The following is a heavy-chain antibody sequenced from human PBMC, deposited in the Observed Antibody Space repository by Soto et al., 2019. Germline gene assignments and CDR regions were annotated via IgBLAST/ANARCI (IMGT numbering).Heavy chain of an antibody. CDR3: ARHNYGSGSTYFDY. J-gene: IGHJ4*02. CDR1: CGSIRRYY. Sequence: SETLSLTGTVSCGSIRRYYWSCIRQPPGKGLEWIGYIYYSGSTNYNPSLKSRVTISVDTSKNQFSLKLNSMTAADTAVYYCARHNYGSGSTYFDYWGQGTLVTVSS. V-gene: IGHV4-59*08. D-gene: IGHD3-10*01. CDR2: IYYSGST.